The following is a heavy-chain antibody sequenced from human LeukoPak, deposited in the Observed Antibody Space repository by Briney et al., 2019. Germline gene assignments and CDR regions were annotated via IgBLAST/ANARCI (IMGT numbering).Heavy chain of an antibody. CDR2: IIPIFGTA. J-gene: IGHJ6*04. CDR1: GGIFSSYA. Sequence: SVKVSCKASGGIFSSYAISWVRQAPGQGLEWMGGIIPIFGTANYAQKFQGRVTITADESTSTAYMELSSLRSEDTAVYYCASSPTPGSRSGYGMDVWGKGTTVTVSS. D-gene: IGHD3-3*01. V-gene: IGHV1-69*13. CDR3: ASSPTPGSRSGYGMDV.